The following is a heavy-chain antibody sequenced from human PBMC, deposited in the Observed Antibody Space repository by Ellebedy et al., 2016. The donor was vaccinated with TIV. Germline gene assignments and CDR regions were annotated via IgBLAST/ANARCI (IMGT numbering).Heavy chain of an antibody. CDR3: ARAGDGGNSKEYYFDY. J-gene: IGHJ4*02. D-gene: IGHD4-23*01. CDR2: INWNGGST. CDR1: GFTFSDYY. V-gene: IGHV3-20*03. Sequence: GGSLRLSXAASGFTFSDYYMSWIRQAPGKGLEWVSGINWNGGSTGYADSVKGRFTISRDNAKNSLYLQMNSLRAEDTAVYYCARAGDGGNSKEYYFDYWGQGTLVTVSS.